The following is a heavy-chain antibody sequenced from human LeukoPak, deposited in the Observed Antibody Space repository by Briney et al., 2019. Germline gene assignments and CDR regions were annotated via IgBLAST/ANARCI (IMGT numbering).Heavy chain of an antibody. D-gene: IGHD2-8*01. Sequence: PGEPLRLSCAAPGFTFSNNYTAWFRQAPGKGLDWVSTTYSGAYIYYSDTVKGQFTSSRDNSKNTLYLQMNSLRAEDTAVYNCASQDVLHNGAHWVHLQHSGEGTLGTVSS. CDR2: TYSGAYI. CDR1: GFTFSNNY. V-gene: IGHV3-53*01. J-gene: IGHJ1*01. CDR3: ASQDVLHNGAHWVHLQH.